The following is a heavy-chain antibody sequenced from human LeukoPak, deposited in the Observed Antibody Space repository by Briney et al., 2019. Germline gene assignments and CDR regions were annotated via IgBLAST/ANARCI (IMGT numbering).Heavy chain of an antibody. V-gene: IGHV1-2*02. CDR3: ARDQYYDGSYYRDAFDI. D-gene: IGHD3-22*01. CDR2: INPNSGGT. Sequence: ASVNVSCKASGYTFTGYYMHWVRQAPGQGLEWMGWINPNSGGTNYAQKFQGRVTMTRDTSISTAYMELSRLRSDDTAVYYCARDQYYDGSYYRDAFDIWGQGTMVTVSS. J-gene: IGHJ3*02. CDR1: GYTFTGYY.